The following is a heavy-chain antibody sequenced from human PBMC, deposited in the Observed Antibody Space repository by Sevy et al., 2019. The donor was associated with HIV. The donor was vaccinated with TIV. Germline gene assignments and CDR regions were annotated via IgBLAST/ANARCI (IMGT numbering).Heavy chain of an antibody. J-gene: IGHJ4*02. CDR2: INYRGET. Sequence: SETLSLTCTVSGASISDSGYYWGWIRQPPGKGLEWIATINYRGETFYNPSLKSRVTISEAMSKKQFSVQLNSVTAADTAIYYCVGPLLKNRRGWSYYDYWGQGTVVTVSS. D-gene: IGHD3-3*01. CDR1: GASISDSGYY. V-gene: IGHV4-39*01. CDR3: VGPLLKNRRGWSYYDY.